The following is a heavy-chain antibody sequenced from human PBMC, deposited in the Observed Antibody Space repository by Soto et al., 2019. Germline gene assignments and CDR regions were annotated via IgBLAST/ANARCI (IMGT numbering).Heavy chain of an antibody. CDR2: ISSSSSYI. CDR3: ARYWGSNTNFDY. J-gene: IGHJ4*02. CDR1: GFTFSTYS. Sequence: ESGGGLVKPGGSLRLSCAASGFTFSTYSMNWVRQAPGKGLEWVSSISSSSSYIYYADSVKGRFTISRDNAKNSLYLQMNSLRAEDTAVYYCARYWGSNTNFDYWGQGTLVTVSS. V-gene: IGHV3-21*01. D-gene: IGHD7-27*01.